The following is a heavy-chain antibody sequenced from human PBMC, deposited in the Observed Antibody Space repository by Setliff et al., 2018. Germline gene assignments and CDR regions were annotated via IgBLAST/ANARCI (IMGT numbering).Heavy chain of an antibody. CDR3: ARTYNFWSGYFDY. Sequence: SETLSLTCAVYGGSFSGYYWSWIRQPPGKGLEWIGEINHSGNTNNNPSLKSRVTISXXXXXXXXXXXXXXXXXAXXAXYYCARTYNFWSGYFDYWGQGXXVTVSS. CDR1: GGSFSGYY. CDR2: INHSGNT. D-gene: IGHD3-3*01. J-gene: IGHJ4*02. V-gene: IGHV4-34*01.